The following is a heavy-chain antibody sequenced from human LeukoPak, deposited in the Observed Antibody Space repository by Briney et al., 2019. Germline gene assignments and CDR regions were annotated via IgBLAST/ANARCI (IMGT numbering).Heavy chain of an antibody. V-gene: IGHV3-7*01. CDR3: ARDAGGDYSSSWYDYYYYGMGV. J-gene: IGHJ6*02. CDR2: IKQDGSEK. CDR1: GFTFSSYW. D-gene: IGHD6-13*01. Sequence: GGSLRLSCAASGFTFSSYWMSWVRQAPGKGLEWVANIKQDGSEKYYVDSVKGRFTISRDNAKNSLYLQMNSLRAEDTAVYYCARDAGGDYSSSWYDYYYYGMGVWGQGTTVTVSS.